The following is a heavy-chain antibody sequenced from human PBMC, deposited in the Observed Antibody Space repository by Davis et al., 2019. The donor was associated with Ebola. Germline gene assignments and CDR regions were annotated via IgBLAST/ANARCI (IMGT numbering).Heavy chain of an antibody. CDR2: VILKSGAT. CDR3: ARGHNYAHEY. Sequence: ASVKVSCKASGYTFTDYNIHWMRQAPGQGLEWLGRVILKSGATNYAQKFQGRVTMTRDTPISTVYMKLSSLRYDDTADYYCARGHNYAHEYCGQGTLVTVSS. V-gene: IGHV1-2*06. J-gene: IGHJ4*02. CDR1: GYTFTDYN. D-gene: IGHD4-11*01.